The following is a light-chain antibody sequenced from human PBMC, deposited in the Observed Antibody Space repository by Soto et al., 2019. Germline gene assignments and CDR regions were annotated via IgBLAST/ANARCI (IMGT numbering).Light chain of an antibody. Sequence: QSVLTQPPSVSGAPGQRVTISCTGSSFNIGAGYDVLWYQQLPGTAPKLLIYGNNNRPSGVPDRFSGSKSGTSASLAITGLQAEDEADYYCQSYDSSLSGSVFGGGTKLTVL. CDR2: GNN. CDR3: QSYDSSLSGSV. J-gene: IGLJ3*02. V-gene: IGLV1-40*01. CDR1: SFNIGAGYD.